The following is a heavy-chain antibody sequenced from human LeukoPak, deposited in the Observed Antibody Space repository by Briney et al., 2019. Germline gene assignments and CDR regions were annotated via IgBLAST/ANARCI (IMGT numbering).Heavy chain of an antibody. CDR1: GGSISSYY. D-gene: IGHD3-16*01. V-gene: IGHV4-4*07. Sequence: SETLSLTCTVSGGSISSYYWSWIRQPAGKGLEWIGRIYTSGSNNYNPSLKSRVTMSVDTSKNQFSLKVKYVTAADTAVYYCAKIQGGFNWFDPWGQGTPVTVSS. J-gene: IGHJ5*02. CDR3: AKIQGGFNWFDP. CDR2: IYTSGSN.